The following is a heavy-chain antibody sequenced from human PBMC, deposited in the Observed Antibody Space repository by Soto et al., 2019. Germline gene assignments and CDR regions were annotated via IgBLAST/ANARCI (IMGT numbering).Heavy chain of an antibody. CDR2: ISYSGST. J-gene: IGHJ3*01. CDR1: GDSITSGHNY. Sequence: SETLSLTCSVSGDSITSGHNYWNWIRQPPGKGLEWIGYISYSGSTYYNPSLKSRVTISLDTSKNQFSVNLTSVTDADTAVYYCARRRSTPTFFDVWGQGTMVTVSS. V-gene: IGHV4-30-4*01. CDR3: ARRRSTPTFFDV. D-gene: IGHD1-26*01.